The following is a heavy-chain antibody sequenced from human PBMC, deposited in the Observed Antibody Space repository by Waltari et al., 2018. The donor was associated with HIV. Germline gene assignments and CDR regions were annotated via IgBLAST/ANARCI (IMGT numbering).Heavy chain of an antibody. Sequence: QVQLVQTGAEVKKPGASVKVSCKAAGYTWTSYNIYWVRQAPGQGLEWMGWMNPNTGDTAYARKFQGRVTMTRNTSMSTAYMELSSLRSEDTAVYYCARVRRPSGSYYLSYWGQGTVVTVSS. CDR3: ARVRRPSGSYYLSY. CDR2: MNPNTGDT. CDR1: GYTWTSYN. D-gene: IGHD1-26*01. V-gene: IGHV1-8*01. J-gene: IGHJ4*02.